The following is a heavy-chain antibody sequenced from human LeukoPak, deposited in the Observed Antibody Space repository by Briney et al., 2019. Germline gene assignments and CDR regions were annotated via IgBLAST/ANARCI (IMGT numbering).Heavy chain of an antibody. CDR1: GGTFSSYA. Sequence: ASVKVSCKASGGTFSSYAISWVRQAPGQGLEWMGWISAYNGNTNYAQKLQGRVTMTTDTSTSTAYMELRSLRSDDTAVYYCARTLYSNSYNAFGIWGQGTMVTVSS. CDR3: ARTLYSNSYNAFGI. CDR2: ISAYNGNT. D-gene: IGHD4-11*01. V-gene: IGHV1-18*01. J-gene: IGHJ3*02.